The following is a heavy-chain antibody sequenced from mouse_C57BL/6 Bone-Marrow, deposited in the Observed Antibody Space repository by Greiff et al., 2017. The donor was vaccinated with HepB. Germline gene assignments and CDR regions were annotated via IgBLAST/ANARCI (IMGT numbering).Heavy chain of an antibody. D-gene: IGHD1-1*01. CDR1: GYTFTDYN. V-gene: IGHV1-18*01. CDR3: ARDYGSSYGNYYAMDY. Sequence: VQLKQSGPELVKPGASVKIPCKASGYTFTDYNMDWVKQSHGKSLEWIGDINPNNGGTIYNQKFKGKATLTVDKSSSTAYMELRSLTSEDTAVYYCARDYGSSYGNYYAMDYWGQGTSVTVSS. CDR2: INPNNGGT. J-gene: IGHJ4*01.